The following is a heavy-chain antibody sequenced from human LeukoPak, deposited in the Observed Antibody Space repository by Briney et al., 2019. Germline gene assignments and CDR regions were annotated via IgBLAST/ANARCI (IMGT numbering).Heavy chain of an antibody. J-gene: IGHJ4*02. CDR2: IYHSGST. V-gene: IGHV4-30-2*01. CDR1: GGSISSGGYS. CDR3: ARHTYYYDSSGYRRSGYFDY. D-gene: IGHD3-22*01. Sequence: SETLSLTCAVSGGSISSGGYSWSWIRQPPGKGLEWIGYIYHSGSTYYNPSLKSRVTISVDRSKNQFSLKLSSVTAADTAVYYCARHTYYYDSSGYRRSGYFDYWGQGTLVTVSS.